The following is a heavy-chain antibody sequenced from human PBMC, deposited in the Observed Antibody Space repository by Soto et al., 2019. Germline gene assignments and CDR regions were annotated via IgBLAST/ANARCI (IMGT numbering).Heavy chain of an antibody. D-gene: IGHD6-13*01. CDR2: IIPILGIA. CDR3: ARDQWRLIAAATTHYFDY. CDR1: GGTFSSHT. V-gene: IGHV1-69*08. J-gene: IGHJ4*02. Sequence: QVQLVQSGAEVKKPGSSVKVSCKASGGTFSSHTISWVRQAPGQGLEWMGRIIPILGIANYAQKFQGRVTITADKSTSTAYMELSSLRSEDTAVYYGARDQWRLIAAATTHYFDYWGQGTLVTVSS.